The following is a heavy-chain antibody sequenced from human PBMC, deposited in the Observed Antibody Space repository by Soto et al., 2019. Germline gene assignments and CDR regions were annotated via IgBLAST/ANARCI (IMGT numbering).Heavy chain of an antibody. CDR2: LHYSEAT. CDR1: GDSISRSNYY. CDR3: ARRTILLRGAYYFDY. Sequence: SETLSLTCAVSGDSISRSNYYWGWIRQPPGKGLEWIGNLHYSEATYYNPSLKSRVTISVDTSKNQFSLKLSSVTAADTAVYYCARRTILLRGAYYFDYWGQGILVTVSS. D-gene: IGHD3-10*01. V-gene: IGHV4-39*01. J-gene: IGHJ4*02.